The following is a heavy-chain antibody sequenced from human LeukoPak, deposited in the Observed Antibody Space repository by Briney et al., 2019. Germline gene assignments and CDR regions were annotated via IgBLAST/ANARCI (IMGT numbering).Heavy chain of an antibody. CDR3: ARDFFDSSGYEHMAPDY. Sequence: GASVKVSCKASGYTFTSYGINWVRQAPGQGLVWMGWISAYNGKTKYAQKVQGRVTMTTDTSTSTAYMELRSLSSDDTAVYYCARDFFDSSGYEHMAPDYWGQGTLVTVSS. D-gene: IGHD3-22*01. V-gene: IGHV1-18*01. J-gene: IGHJ4*02. CDR1: GYTFTSYG. CDR2: ISAYNGKT.